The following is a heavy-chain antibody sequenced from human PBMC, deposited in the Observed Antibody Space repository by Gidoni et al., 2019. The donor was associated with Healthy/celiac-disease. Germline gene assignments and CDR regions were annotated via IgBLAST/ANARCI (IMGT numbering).Heavy chain of an antibody. Sequence: QVQLVESGGGVVQPGRSLRLSCAASGFTFRSYGMHWVRQAPGKGLEWVAVISYDGSNKYYADSVKGRFTISRDNSKNTLYLQMNSLRAEDTAVYYCAKDGHYGDYAFYFDYWGQGTLVTVSS. CDR2: ISYDGSNK. CDR1: GFTFRSYG. J-gene: IGHJ4*02. CDR3: AKDGHYGDYAFYFDY. D-gene: IGHD4-17*01. V-gene: IGHV3-30*18.